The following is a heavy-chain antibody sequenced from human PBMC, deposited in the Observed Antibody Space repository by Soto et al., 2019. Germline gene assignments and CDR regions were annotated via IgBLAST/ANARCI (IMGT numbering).Heavy chain of an antibody. J-gene: IGHJ6*02. V-gene: IGHV3-11*05. CDR3: ARDGGYSGPYGMDV. CDR1: GFTFSDYY. CDR2: ISSSSSYT. Sequence: PGGSLRLSCAASGFTFSDYYMSWIRQAPGKGLEWVSYISSSSSYTNYADSVKGRFTISRDNAKNSLYLQMNSLRAEDTAVYYCARDGGYSGPYGMDVWGQGTTVTVSS. D-gene: IGHD5-12*01.